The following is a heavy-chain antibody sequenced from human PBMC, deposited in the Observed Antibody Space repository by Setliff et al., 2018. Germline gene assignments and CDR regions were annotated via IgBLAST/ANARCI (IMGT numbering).Heavy chain of an antibody. CDR2: ISGSGGST. Sequence: GGSLRLSCAASGFTFSSYAMSWVRQAPGKGLEWVSAISGSGGSTYYADSVKGRFTISRDNSKNTLYLQMNSLRAEDTAVYYCAKVNNRFWSGYYPYYYGMDVWGQGTTVSVSA. CDR3: AKVNNRFWSGYYPYYYGMDV. CDR1: GFTFSSYA. J-gene: IGHJ6*01. D-gene: IGHD3-3*01. V-gene: IGHV3-23*01.